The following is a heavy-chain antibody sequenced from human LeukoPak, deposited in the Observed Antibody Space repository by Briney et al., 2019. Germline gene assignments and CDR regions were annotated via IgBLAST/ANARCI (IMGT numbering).Heavy chain of an antibody. CDR3: ARGDRATVTLY. Sequence: ASVKVSCKASGYSFTSYYIHWVRQAPGQGLEWMGIINPSGGSTNYAQKFQGRVTMTRDMSTSTVYMELSSLRSEDTAVYYCARGDRATVTLYWGHGTLVTVSS. J-gene: IGHJ4*01. D-gene: IGHD4-17*01. V-gene: IGHV1-46*01. CDR2: INPSGGST. CDR1: GYSFTSYY.